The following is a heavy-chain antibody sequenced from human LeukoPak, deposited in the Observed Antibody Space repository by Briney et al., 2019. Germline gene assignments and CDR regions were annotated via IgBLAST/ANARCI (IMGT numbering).Heavy chain of an antibody. V-gene: IGHV3-30*18. CDR3: AKVLYGDYTVPDY. J-gene: IGHJ4*02. CDR1: GFTFSSYA. Sequence: GGSLRLSCAASGFTFSSYAMSWVRQAPGKGLEWVAVISYDGSNKYYADSVKGRFTISRDNSKNTLYLQMNSLRAEDTAVYYCAKVLYGDYTVPDYWGQGTLVTVSS. CDR2: ISYDGSNK. D-gene: IGHD4-17*01.